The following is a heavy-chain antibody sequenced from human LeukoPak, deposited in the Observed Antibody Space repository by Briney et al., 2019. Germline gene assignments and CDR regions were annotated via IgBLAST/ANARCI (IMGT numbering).Heavy chain of an antibody. D-gene: IGHD3-22*01. CDR2: ISSTSTFI. V-gene: IGHV3-21*01. CDR1: GFTFSRYS. Sequence: GGSLRLSCSASGFTFSRYSMNWVRQAPGKGLEWVASISSTSTFIYSADSVKGRFTISRDTAKNSLFLQMNSLRAEDTAIYYCARDYSDSSEYPQTYYYYYMDVWGKGTTVTVSS. J-gene: IGHJ6*03. CDR3: ARDYSDSSEYPQTYYYYYMDV.